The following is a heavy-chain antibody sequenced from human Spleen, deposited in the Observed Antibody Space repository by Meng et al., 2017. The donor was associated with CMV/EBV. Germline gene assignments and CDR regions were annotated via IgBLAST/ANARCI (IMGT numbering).Heavy chain of an antibody. Sequence: ASVKVSCKASSYTFTRYGISWVRQAPGQGLEWMGWISAYNGNTNYAQKLQGRVTMTTDTSTSTAYMELRSLRSDDTAVYYCARVTGTTPNDAFDIWGQGTMVTVSS. CDR2: ISAYNGNT. D-gene: IGHD1-20*01. V-gene: IGHV1-18*01. CDR3: ARVTGTTPNDAFDI. J-gene: IGHJ3*02. CDR1: SYTFTRYG.